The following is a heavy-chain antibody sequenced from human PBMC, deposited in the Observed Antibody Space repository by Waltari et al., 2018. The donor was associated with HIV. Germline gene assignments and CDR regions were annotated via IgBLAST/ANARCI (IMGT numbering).Heavy chain of an antibody. Sequence: QVQLQESGPGLVKPSGTLSLTCAVSGGSISSNNWWSWVRQPPGKGLEWIGEIFHSETTNYNPSLKSRVTISLDNSNNQFSLKLTSVTAADTAVYYCARRVLHWSGPLGEGLDVWGQGTTVTVSS. CDR1: GGSISSNNW. CDR2: IFHSETT. J-gene: IGHJ6*02. D-gene: IGHD3-3*01. V-gene: IGHV4-4*02. CDR3: ARRVLHWSGPLGEGLDV.